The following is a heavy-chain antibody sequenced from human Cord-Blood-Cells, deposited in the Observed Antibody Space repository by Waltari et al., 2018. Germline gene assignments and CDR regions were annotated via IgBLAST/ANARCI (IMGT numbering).Heavy chain of an antibody. Sequence: QVQLQQWGAGLLKPSETLSLTCAVYGGSFSGYYWSWICQPPGKGLEWIGEINQSGSTNDNPSLKSRVTISVDTSKNQFSLKLSSVTAADTAVYYCARTMVVTALEGYYFDYWGQGTLVTVSS. D-gene: IGHD2-21*02. CDR2: INQSGST. V-gene: IGHV4-34*01. J-gene: IGHJ4*02. CDR1: GGSFSGYY. CDR3: ARTMVVTALEGYYFDY.